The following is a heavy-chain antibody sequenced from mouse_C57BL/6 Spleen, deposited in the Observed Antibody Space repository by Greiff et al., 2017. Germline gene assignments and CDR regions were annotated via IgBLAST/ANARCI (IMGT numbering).Heavy chain of an antibody. V-gene: IGHV1-82*01. J-gene: IGHJ2*01. CDR2: IYPGDGDT. CDR1: GFAFSSSW. CDR3: ARWKYDYPYFDY. Sequence: QVQLQQSGPELVKPGASVKISCKASGFAFSSSWMNWVKQRPGKGLEWIGRIYPGDGDTNYNGKFKGKATLTADKSTSTAYMQLSSLTSEDSAVYFCARWKYDYPYFDYWGQGTTLTVSS. D-gene: IGHD2-4*01.